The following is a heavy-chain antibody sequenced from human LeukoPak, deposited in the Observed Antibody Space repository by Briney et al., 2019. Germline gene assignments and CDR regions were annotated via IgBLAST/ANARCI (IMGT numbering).Heavy chain of an antibody. CDR2: ISHDGTVT. CDR3: AKEGSQYASSWFDY. Sequence: TAGSLRLSCEASGFTFSSYGMQWVRQAPGMGPEWVSVISHDGTVTHYADSVKGRFTISRDSSTNTLYLQMDSLRTEDTAVYYCAKEGSQYASSWFDYWGQGTLVTVSS. D-gene: IGHD6-13*01. V-gene: IGHV3-30*18. J-gene: IGHJ4*02. CDR1: GFTFSSYG.